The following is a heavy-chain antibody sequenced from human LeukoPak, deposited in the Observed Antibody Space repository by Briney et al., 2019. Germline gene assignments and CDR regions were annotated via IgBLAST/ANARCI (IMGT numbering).Heavy chain of an antibody. CDR2: IYYSGST. CDR1: GGSISSYY. Sequence: SETLSLTCTVSGGSISSYYWSWIRQPPGKGLEWIVYIYYSGSTNYNPSLKGRVTISVDTSKNQFSLKLSSVTAADTAVYYCANIVVDSRSEYFQHWGQGTLVTVSS. CDR3: ANIVVDSRSEYFQH. J-gene: IGHJ1*01. D-gene: IGHD2-15*01. V-gene: IGHV4-59*08.